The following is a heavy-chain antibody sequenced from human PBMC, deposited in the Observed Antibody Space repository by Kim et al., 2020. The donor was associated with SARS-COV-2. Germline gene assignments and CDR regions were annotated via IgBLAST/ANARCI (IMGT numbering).Heavy chain of an antibody. CDR2: ISYDGSNK. J-gene: IGHJ4*02. Sequence: GGSLRLSCAASGFTFSSYGMHWVRQAPGKGLEWVAVISYDGSNKYYADSVKGRFTISRDNSKNTLYLQMNSLRAEDTAVYYCAKDYNPDGSGRDPPDYWSQGTLVTVSA. CDR3: AKDYNPDGSGRDPPDY. V-gene: IGHV3-30*18. CDR1: GFTFSSYG. D-gene: IGHD3-10*01.